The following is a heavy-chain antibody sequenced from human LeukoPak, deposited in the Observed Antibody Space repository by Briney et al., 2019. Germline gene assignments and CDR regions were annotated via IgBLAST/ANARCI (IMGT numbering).Heavy chain of an antibody. J-gene: IGHJ4*02. V-gene: IGHV1-69*04. CDR1: GGTVSSYA. D-gene: IGHD2-21*02. CDR3: ARDRRTSAYCGGDCYSFDY. Sequence: ASVKVSCKASGGTVSSYAIRWVRQAPGQGLEGMGRIIPILGIANYAQKFQGRVTIPADKSTSTAYMELSSLRSEDTAVYYCARDRRTSAYCGGDCYSFDYWRQGTLVTASS. CDR2: IIPILGIA.